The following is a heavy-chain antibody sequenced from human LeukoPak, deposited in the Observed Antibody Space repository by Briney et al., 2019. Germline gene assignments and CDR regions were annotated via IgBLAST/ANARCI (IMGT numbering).Heavy chain of an antibody. J-gene: IGHJ3*02. CDR2: ISSNGGST. CDR3: ARDRGPYNWNYDAFDI. Sequence: QSGGSMRLSCAASGFTFSNYAMSWVRQAPGKGLEYVSAISSNGGSTYYTNSVKGRFTISRDNSKNTLYLQMGSLRAEDMAVYYCARDRGPYNWNYDAFDIWGQGTMVTVSS. V-gene: IGHV3-64*01. CDR1: GFTFSNYA. D-gene: IGHD1-7*01.